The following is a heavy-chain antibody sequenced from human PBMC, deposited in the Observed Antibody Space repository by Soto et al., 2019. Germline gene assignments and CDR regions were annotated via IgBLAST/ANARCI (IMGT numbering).Heavy chain of an antibody. CDR2: IIPVFDTV. Sequence: QEQLVQSGAEVKKSGSSVKVSCKDTGGLFSSYAVSWVRQAPGQGLEWMGGIIPVFDTVYYAQKFQGRVTITADESTNTADMERSSLRSEDTAMYYCARGGSGYVWVNEFWGQGTLVTVSS. CDR3: ARGGSGYVWVNEF. V-gene: IGHV1-69*01. D-gene: IGHD3-22*01. J-gene: IGHJ4*02. CDR1: GGLFSSYA.